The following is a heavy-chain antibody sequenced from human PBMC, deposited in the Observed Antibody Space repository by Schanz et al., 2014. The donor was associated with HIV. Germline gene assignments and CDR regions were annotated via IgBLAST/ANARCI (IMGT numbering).Heavy chain of an antibody. CDR2: ISYDGRNK. D-gene: IGHD5-18*01. CDR3: VKAYSSGFSGAGS. CDR1: GFTFNNYG. V-gene: IGHV3-30*18. J-gene: IGHJ5*02. Sequence: QVHLVESGGGVVQPGRSLRLSCAASGFTFNNYGMHWVRQAPGKGLEWVAVISYDGRNKYYEDSVKGRFTISRDNSRNALYLHMNSLRADDTAIYYCVKAYSSGFSGAGSWGQGALVTVSS.